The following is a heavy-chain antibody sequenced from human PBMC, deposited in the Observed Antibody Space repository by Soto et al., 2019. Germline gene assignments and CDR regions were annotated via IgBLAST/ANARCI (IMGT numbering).Heavy chain of an antibody. D-gene: IGHD6-19*01. J-gene: IGHJ6*02. CDR2: ISWDGGST. Sequence: PGWSLRLSCASSVFTFSSYGMHWVRQAPGKGLEWVSLISWDGGSTYYADSVKGRFTISRDNSKNSLYLQMNSLRTEDTALYYCAKDMGSGPGTWYYYGMDVWGQGTTVTVSS. V-gene: IGHV3-43*02. CDR1: VFTFSSYG. CDR3: AKDMGSGPGTWYYYGMDV.